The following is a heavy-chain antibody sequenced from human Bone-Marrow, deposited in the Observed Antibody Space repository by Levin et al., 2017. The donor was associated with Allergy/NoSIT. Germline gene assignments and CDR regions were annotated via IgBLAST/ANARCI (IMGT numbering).Heavy chain of an antibody. V-gene: IGHV3-53*01. CDR2: IYSAGTT. J-gene: IGHJ4*02. D-gene: IGHD2-8*02. CDR3: AREARHCDVGVCYPGNDY. CDR1: GFTISSNF. Sequence: AGGSLRLSCAASGFTISSNFMHWVRQAPGKGLEWVSLIYSAGTTHYADSVRGRFTISRDNSKNTLYLQMNSLRAEDTAVYYCAREARHCDVGVCYPGNDYWGQGTLVTVSS.